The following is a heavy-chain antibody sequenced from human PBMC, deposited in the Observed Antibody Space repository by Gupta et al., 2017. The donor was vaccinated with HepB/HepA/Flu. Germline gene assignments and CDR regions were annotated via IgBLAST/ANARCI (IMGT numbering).Heavy chain of an antibody. CDR1: GFTFSSYA. J-gene: IGHJ6*02. V-gene: IGHV3-23*01. CDR3: AKPLVDYYYYGMDV. Sequence: EVQLLESGGGLVQPGGSLRLSCSASGFTFSSYAMSWVRQAPGKGLEWVSAISGSGGSTYSADSVKGRFTISRDNSKNTLYLQMNSLRAEDTAVYYCAKPLVDYYYYGMDVWGQGTTVTVSS. CDR2: ISGSGGST. D-gene: IGHD2-8*02.